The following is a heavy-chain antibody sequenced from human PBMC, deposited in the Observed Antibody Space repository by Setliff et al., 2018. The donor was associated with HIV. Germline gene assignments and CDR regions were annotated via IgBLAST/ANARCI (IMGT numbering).Heavy chain of an antibody. V-gene: IGHV4-31*03. CDR2: IFHSGDT. Sequence: PSETLSLTCSVSGVSVGSGDYYWHWIRQHPEKALEWIGYIFHSGDTYYNPSLKSRISMSVDTSKNQSSLELTSLTAADTAVYYCATRPRIAARPFDYWGQGMLVTVSS. J-gene: IGHJ4*02. CDR3: ATRPRIAARPFDY. CDR1: GVSVGSGDYY. D-gene: IGHD6-6*01.